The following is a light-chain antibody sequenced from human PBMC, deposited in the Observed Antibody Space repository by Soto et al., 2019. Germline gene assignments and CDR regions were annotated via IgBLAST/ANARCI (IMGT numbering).Light chain of an antibody. V-gene: IGKV1-5*03. CDR3: QHYDSYSEA. CDR1: QTISSW. CDR2: KAS. Sequence: DIQMTQSPSTLSGSVGDRVTITCRASQTISSWLAWYQQKPGKAPKLLIYKASTLKSGVPSRFSASGSGTEFTLSISSLPPDDFATYYCQHYDSYSEAFGTGTKVELK. J-gene: IGKJ1*01.